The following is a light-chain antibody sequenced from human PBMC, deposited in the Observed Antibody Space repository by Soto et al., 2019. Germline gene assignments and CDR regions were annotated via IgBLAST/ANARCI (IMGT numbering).Light chain of an antibody. J-gene: IGKJ4*01. V-gene: IGKV1-33*01. CDR2: DAS. CDR1: QYISNY. CDR3: QHYQTLPLT. Sequence: DIQMTQSPSSLSASVGDIVTISCQASQYISNYLNWYQQKPGKAPKLQIYDASNLETGVPSRFNGTGSGTDFTFTINSLQPGDTATYYCQHYQTLPLTFGGGTKVEIK.